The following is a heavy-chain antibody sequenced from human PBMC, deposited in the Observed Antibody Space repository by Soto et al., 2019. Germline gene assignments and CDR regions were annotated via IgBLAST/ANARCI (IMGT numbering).Heavy chain of an antibody. CDR3: ARAPPAMVRGAEALTWYFDY. CDR1: GGSISSGDYY. V-gene: IGHV4-30-4*01. Sequence: PSETLSLTCTVSGGSISSGDYYWSWIRQPPGKGLEWIGYIYYSGSTYYNPSLKSRVTISVDTSKNQFSLKLSSVTAADTAVYYCARAPPAMVRGAEALTWYFDYWGQGTLVTVSS. J-gene: IGHJ4*02. CDR2: IYYSGST. D-gene: IGHD3-10*01.